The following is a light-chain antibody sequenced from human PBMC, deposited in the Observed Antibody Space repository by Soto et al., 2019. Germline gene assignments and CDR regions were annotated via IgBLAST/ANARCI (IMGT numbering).Light chain of an antibody. CDR1: SSDVGNYKY. CDR2: EVS. CDR3: SSYAGSNNWV. J-gene: IGLJ3*02. Sequence: QSALTQSPSAYGSPGQSVTISCTGTSSDVGNYKYVSWYQQHPGKAPKLMIYEVSKRPSGVPDRFSGSKSGNTASLTVSGLQAEDEADYYCSSYAGSNNWVFGGGTELTVL. V-gene: IGLV2-8*01.